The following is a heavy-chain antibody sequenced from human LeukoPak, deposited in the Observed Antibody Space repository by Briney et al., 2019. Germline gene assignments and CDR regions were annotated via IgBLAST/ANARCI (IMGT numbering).Heavy chain of an antibody. Sequence: HEASVKVSCKASGYTFTTYAMNWVRQAPGQGLEWMGWINTNTGNPTYAQGFTGRFVFSLDTSVSTAYLQISSLKAEDTAVYYCARYYYGSGSYYYYMDVWGKGTTATVSS. CDR2: INTNTGNP. D-gene: IGHD3-10*01. V-gene: IGHV7-4-1*02. J-gene: IGHJ6*03. CDR3: ARYYYGSGSYYYYMDV. CDR1: GYTFTTYA.